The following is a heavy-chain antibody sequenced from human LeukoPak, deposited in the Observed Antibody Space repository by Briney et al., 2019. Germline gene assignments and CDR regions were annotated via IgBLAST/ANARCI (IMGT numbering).Heavy chain of an antibody. CDR3: VRGSYGAYDY. Sequence: GSLRLSCAASGFNSNTYTMNWVRQAPGKGLEWVSSISSDSSYIYYADAVHGRFTVSRDNAKYSLYLQMNSLRAEDTAVYYCVRGSYGAYDYWGQGSLVTVSS. D-gene: IGHD4-17*01. J-gene: IGHJ4*02. V-gene: IGHV3-21*01. CDR1: GFNSNTYT. CDR2: ISSDSSYI.